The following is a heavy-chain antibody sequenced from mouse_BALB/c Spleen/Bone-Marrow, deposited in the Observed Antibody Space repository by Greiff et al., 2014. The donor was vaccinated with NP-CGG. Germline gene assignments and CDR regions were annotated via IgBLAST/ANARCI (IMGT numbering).Heavy chain of an antibody. V-gene: IGHV1-69*02. D-gene: IGHD1-1*01. CDR3: ARLGIYYYGSSYGAMDY. J-gene: IGHJ4*01. Sequence: QVQLKESGAELVKPGASVKLSCKASGYTFTSYWTHWVKQRPGQGLEWIGEIDPSDSYTKYNQNFKGKATLTVDKSSSTAYIQLSSLTSEDSAVYYCARLGIYYYGSSYGAMDYWGQGTSVTVSS. CDR1: GYTFTSYW. CDR2: IDPSDSYT.